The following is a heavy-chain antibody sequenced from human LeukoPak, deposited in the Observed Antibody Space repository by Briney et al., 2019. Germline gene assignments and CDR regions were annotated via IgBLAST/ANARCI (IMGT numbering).Heavy chain of an antibody. CDR2: IHYSGTNK. J-gene: IGHJ4*02. D-gene: IGHD3-3*01. CDR3: AKAYGNYDSWSGLFDQ. CDR1: GFTFNSYG. Sequence: PGESLGLSCAASGFTFNSYGMHWVRLAPGKGLEWMAFIHYSGTNKYYADSVKGRFTISRDNSKNTLFLQMNSLRTEDTAVYYCAKAYGNYDSWSGLFDQWGQGNLVTVSS. V-gene: IGHV3-30*02.